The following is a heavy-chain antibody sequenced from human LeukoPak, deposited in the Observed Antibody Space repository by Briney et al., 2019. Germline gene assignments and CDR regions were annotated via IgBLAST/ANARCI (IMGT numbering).Heavy chain of an antibody. V-gene: IGHV4-34*01. D-gene: IGHD6-13*01. J-gene: IGHJ6*02. Sequence: SDTLSLTCAVSGGSFSGYYWNWTRQPPGKGLEWIGEINHSGSTNYNPSLKSRVTIAVDTSKNQFSLKLSSVTAADTAVYYCARGDRQQLVLTAYNGMDVWGQGTTVIVS. CDR1: GGSFSGYY. CDR3: ARGDRQQLVLTAYNGMDV. CDR2: INHSGST.